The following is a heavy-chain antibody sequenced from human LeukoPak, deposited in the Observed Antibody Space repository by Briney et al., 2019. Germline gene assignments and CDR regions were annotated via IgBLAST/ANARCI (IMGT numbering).Heavy chain of an antibody. CDR1: GYTFTSYY. D-gene: IGHD3-22*01. Sequence: ASVKVSCKASGYTFTSYYMHWVRQAPGQGLEWMGLINPSGGSTSYAQKFQGRVTMTRDTSTSTVYMELSSLRSEDAAVYYCARTPDYYDSSGYYPFGYWGQGTLVTVSP. V-gene: IGHV1-46*01. CDR3: ARTPDYYDSSGYYPFGY. CDR2: INPSGGST. J-gene: IGHJ4*02.